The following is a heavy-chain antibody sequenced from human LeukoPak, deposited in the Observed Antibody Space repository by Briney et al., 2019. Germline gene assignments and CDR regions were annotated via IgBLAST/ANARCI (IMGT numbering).Heavy chain of an antibody. CDR2: ISSSSSTI. CDR1: GFTFRSYG. V-gene: IGHV3-48*01. Sequence: GGSLRLSCAASGFTFRSYGMSWVRQAPGKGLEWVSYISSSSSTIYYVDSVKGRFTISRDNAKNSLYLQMNSLRAEDTAVYYCARDVPQGYWGQGTLVTVSS. CDR3: ARDVPQGY. D-gene: IGHD3-10*02. J-gene: IGHJ4*02.